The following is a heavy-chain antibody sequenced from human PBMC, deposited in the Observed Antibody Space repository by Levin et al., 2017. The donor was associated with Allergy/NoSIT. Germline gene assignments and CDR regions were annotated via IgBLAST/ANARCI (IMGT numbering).Heavy chain of an antibody. V-gene: IGHV4-39*07. D-gene: IGHD3-3*01. CDR1: GGSISSSSYY. Sequence: GSLRLSCTVSGGSISSSSYYWGWIRQPPGKGLEWIGSIYYSGSTYYNPSLKSRVTISVDTSKNQFSLKLSSVTAADTAVYYCAPNPHYDFWSGYPTRTHGDWGQGTLVTVSS. J-gene: IGHJ4*02. CDR3: APNPHYDFWSGYPTRTHGD. CDR2: IYYSGST.